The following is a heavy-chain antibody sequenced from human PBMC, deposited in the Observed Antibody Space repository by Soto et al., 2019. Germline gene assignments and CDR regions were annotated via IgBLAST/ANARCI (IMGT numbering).Heavy chain of an antibody. CDR1: GGSFSCYY. J-gene: IGHJ4*02. D-gene: IGHD6-6*01. CDR3: ARGRRVAARPYFDY. CDR2: INHSGST. Sequence: PSETLSLTCAVYGGSFSCYYWSWIRQPPGKGLEWIGEINHSGSTNYNPSLKSRVTISVDTSKNQFSLKLSSVTAADTAVYYCARGRRVAARPYFDYWGQGTLVTVSS. V-gene: IGHV4-34*01.